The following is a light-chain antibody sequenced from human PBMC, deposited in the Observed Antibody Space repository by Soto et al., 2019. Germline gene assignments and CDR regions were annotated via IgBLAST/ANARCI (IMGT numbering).Light chain of an antibody. CDR2: GAS. J-gene: IGKJ4*01. CDR3: QQYNNWPDT. V-gene: IGKV3D-15*01. Sequence: EIVMMQSPGTLSVSPGERATLSCRASQSVSSNLAWYQQKFGQAPRLLIYGASTRATGIPARFSGSGSGTEFTLTISSLQSEDFAVYYCQQYNNWPDTFGGGTKVEIK. CDR1: QSVSSN.